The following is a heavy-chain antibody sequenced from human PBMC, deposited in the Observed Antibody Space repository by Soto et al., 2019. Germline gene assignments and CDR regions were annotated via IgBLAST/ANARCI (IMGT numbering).Heavy chain of an antibody. CDR2: IYYSGST. V-gene: IGHV4-59*12. CDR3: ARERPDGARLDP. Sequence: PSETLSLTCTVSGGSISNYYWSWIRQPPGKGLEWIGYIYYSGSTFYNPSLKSRVTISVDTSKNQFSLKLSSVPAADTAVYYCARERPDGARLDPWGQGTLVTVSS. J-gene: IGHJ5*02. CDR1: GGSISNYY. D-gene: IGHD6-6*01.